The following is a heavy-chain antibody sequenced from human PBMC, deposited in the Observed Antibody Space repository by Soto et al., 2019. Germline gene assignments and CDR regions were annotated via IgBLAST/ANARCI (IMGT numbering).Heavy chain of an antibody. J-gene: IGHJ6*02. CDR1: GFTFSSYE. D-gene: IGHD7-27*01. CDR3: ARESGDSQAPYYYYGMDV. V-gene: IGHV3-48*03. CDR2: ISSSGSTI. Sequence: EVQLVESGGGLVQPGGSLRLSCAASGFTFSSYEMNWVRQAPGKGLEWVSYISSSGSTIYYADSVEGRFTISRDNAKNSLYLQMNSLRAEDTAVYYCARESGDSQAPYYYYGMDVWGQGTTVTVSS.